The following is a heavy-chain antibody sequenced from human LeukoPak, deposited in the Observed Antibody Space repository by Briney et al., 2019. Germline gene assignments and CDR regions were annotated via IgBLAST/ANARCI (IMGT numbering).Heavy chain of an antibody. D-gene: IGHD3-16*02. CDR3: ARDDYVWGNYRLFDY. CDR1: GFTFSSYW. J-gene: IGHJ4*02. V-gene: IGHV3-7*01. CDR2: IKQDGSEK. Sequence: GGSLRLSCAASGFTFSSYWMSWVRQAPGKGLEWVANIKQDGSEKYYVDSVKGRFTISRDNAKNSLYLQMNSLRAEDTAVYYCARDDYVWGNYRLFDYWGQGTLVTVSS.